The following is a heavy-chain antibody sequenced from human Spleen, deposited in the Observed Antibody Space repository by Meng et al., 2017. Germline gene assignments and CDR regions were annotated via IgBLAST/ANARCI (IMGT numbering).Heavy chain of an antibody. V-gene: IGHV1-69*05. CDR1: GYTFISYG. D-gene: IGHD2-2*01. CDR2: INAFFGTT. J-gene: IGHJ4*02. CDR3: ARKAGNCISTTCYSLDY. Sequence: SVKVSCKASGYTFISYGISWVRQAPGQGLEWMGWINAFFGTTNYAQKFQGRVTITTDESTSTVYMELTRLTSEDTAVYFCARKAGNCISTTCYSLDYWGQGTRVTVSS.